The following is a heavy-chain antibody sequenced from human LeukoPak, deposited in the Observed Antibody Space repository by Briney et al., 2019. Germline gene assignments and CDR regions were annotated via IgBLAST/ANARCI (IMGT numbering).Heavy chain of an antibody. CDR2: INPSGGST. V-gene: IGHV1-46*01. CDR1: GYTFTSYY. J-gene: IGHJ4*02. Sequence: ASVKVSCKASGYTFTSYYMHWVRQAPGQGLEWMGIINPSGGSTSYAQKFQGRVTMTRDTSTSTVYMELNSLRAEDTAVYYCARMSGIAVAAIWISYFDYWGQGTLVTVSS. D-gene: IGHD6-19*01. CDR3: ARMSGIAVAAIWISYFDY.